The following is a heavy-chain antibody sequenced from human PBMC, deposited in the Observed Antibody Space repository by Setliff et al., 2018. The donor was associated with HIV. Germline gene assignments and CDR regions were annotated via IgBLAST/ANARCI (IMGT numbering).Heavy chain of an antibody. V-gene: IGHV1-2*02. CDR1: GYTFSGYY. J-gene: IGHJ5*02. CDR2: INPNSGGT. D-gene: IGHD6-19*01. Sequence: ASVKVSCKASGYTFSGYYLHWVRQAPGQGLEWMGWINPNSGGTNYAQKFQGRVTMTRDTSISTAYMELSRRISDDTAVYYCVYSSGSGWFAPWGQGTLVTVSS. CDR3: VYSSGSGWFAP.